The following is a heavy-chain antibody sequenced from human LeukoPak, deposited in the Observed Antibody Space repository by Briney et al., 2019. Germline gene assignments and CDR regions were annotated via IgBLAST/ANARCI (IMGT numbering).Heavy chain of an antibody. CDR3: ARDANYYDFWSGPFDY. Sequence: GRSLRLSCAASGFTFSSYAVHWVRQAPGKGLEWVAVISYDGSNKYYADSVKGRFTISRDNSENTLYLQMNSLRAEDTAVYYCARDANYYDFWSGPFDYWGQGTLVTVSS. V-gene: IGHV3-30-3*01. CDR1: GFTFSSYA. J-gene: IGHJ4*02. D-gene: IGHD3-3*01. CDR2: ISYDGSNK.